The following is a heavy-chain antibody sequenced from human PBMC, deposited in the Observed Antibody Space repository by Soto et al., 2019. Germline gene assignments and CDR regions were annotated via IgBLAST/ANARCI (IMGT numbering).Heavy chain of an antibody. CDR1: GFTFSSYW. CDR3: ARADIVLMVYAIQTYYFDY. J-gene: IGHJ4*02. Sequence: PGGSLRLSCAASGFTFSSYWMSWVRQAPGKGLEWVANIKQDGSEKYYVDSVKGRFTISRDNAKNSLYLQMNSLRAEDTAVYYCARADIVLMVYAIQTYYFDYWGQGTLVTVSS. CDR2: IKQDGSEK. V-gene: IGHV3-7*01. D-gene: IGHD2-8*01.